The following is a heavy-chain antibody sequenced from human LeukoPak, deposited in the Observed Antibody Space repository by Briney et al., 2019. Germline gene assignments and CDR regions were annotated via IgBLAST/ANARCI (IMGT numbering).Heavy chain of an antibody. J-gene: IGHJ6*04. CDR2: IIPIFGTA. D-gene: IGHD2-15*01. V-gene: IGHV1-69*01. CDR1: GGTFSSYA. Sequence: SVKVSCKASGGTFSSYAISWVRQAPGQGLEWMGGIIPIFGTANYAQKFQGRVTITADESTSTAYMELSSLRSEDTAVYYCARESVAVDIVVVVAAYGMDVWGKGTTVIVSS. CDR3: ARESVAVDIVVVVAAYGMDV.